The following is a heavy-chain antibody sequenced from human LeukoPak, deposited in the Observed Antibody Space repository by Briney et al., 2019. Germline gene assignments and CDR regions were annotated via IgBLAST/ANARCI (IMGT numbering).Heavy chain of an antibody. V-gene: IGHV1-69*10. CDR3: ARDFWGTMVRGASMDV. Sequence: SVKVSCKASGDAFNSHTINWVRQAPGQGLEWLGSIIPSFGIPSYAQKFRGRATISADTSTTTAYMDLTSLRSEDTAVYYCARDFWGTMVRGASMDVWGQGTTVTVSS. CDR2: IIPSFGIP. J-gene: IGHJ6*02. CDR1: GDAFNSHT. D-gene: IGHD3-10*01.